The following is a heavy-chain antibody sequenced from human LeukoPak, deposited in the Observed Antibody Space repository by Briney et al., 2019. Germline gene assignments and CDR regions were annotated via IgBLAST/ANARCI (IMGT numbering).Heavy chain of an antibody. J-gene: IGHJ4*02. V-gene: IGHV3-11*04. Sequence: GGSLRLSCAASGFTFSDYYMSWIRQAPGKGLEWVSYISSSGSTIYYADSVKGRFTISRDNAKNSPYLQMNSLRVEDTAVYFCARIYLRHFDFWAQGTLVTVSS. CDR1: GFTFSDYY. D-gene: IGHD3-3*01. CDR2: ISSSGSTI. CDR3: ARIYLRHFDF.